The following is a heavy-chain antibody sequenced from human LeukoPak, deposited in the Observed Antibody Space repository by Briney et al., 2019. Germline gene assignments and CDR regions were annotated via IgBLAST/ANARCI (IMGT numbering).Heavy chain of an antibody. Sequence: QPGGSLRLSCAASGFTFSSYAMSWVRQAPGKGLEWVSVISGSGGSTYYADSVKGRFTISRDNSKNTLYLQMNSLRAEHKAVYYCAKTGGVIVNSDYWGQGTLVTVSS. CDR1: GFTFSSYA. V-gene: IGHV3-23*01. CDR3: AKTGGVIVNSDY. J-gene: IGHJ4*02. D-gene: IGHD3-16*02. CDR2: ISGSGGST.